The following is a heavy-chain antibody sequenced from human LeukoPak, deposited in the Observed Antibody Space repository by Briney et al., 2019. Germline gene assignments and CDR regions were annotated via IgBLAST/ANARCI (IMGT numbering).Heavy chain of an antibody. CDR3: ARDKIVVVPAARGGAAFDI. CDR2: IKQDGSEK. V-gene: IGHV3-7*01. J-gene: IGHJ3*02. Sequence: PGGSLRLSCAASGFTFSSYWMSWVRQAPGKGLEWVANIKQDGSEKNYVDSVEGRFTISRDNAKNSLYLQMNSLRAEDRAVYYCARDKIVVVPAARGGAAFDIWGQGTMVTVSS. CDR1: GFTFSSYW. D-gene: IGHD2-2*01.